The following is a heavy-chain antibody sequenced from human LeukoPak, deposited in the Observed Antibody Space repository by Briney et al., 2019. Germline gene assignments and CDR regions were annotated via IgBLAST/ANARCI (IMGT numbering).Heavy chain of an antibody. CDR3: ARDPGFGDETTDGY. CDR2: IIPIFGTA. Sequence: SVKVSCKASGGTFSSYAISWVRQAPGQGLEWMGGIIPIFGTANYAQKFQGRVTITADKSTSTAYMELSSLRSEDTAVYYCARDPGFGDETTDGYWGEGTLVTVSS. J-gene: IGHJ4*02. V-gene: IGHV1-69*06. CDR1: GGTFSSYA. D-gene: IGHD3-10*01.